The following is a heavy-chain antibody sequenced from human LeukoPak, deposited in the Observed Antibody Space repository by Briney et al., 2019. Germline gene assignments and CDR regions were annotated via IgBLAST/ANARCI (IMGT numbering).Heavy chain of an antibody. CDR3: ARLYPSIPVAGSGNCFDS. V-gene: IGHV1-2*02. CDR1: GYTFTDHY. CDR2: TNHNSGDM. Sequence: ASVKVSCKASGYTFTDHYMHWVRQAPGQGLEHMGWTNHNSGDMKYAQKLQGRVTMTRDTSTNTGYMGLRSVRSGERAVYYCARLYPSIPVAGSGNCFDSWGQGTLVTVSS. D-gene: IGHD6-19*01. J-gene: IGHJ4*02.